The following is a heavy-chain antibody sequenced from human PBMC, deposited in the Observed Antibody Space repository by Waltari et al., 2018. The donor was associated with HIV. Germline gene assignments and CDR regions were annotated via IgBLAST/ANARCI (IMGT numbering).Heavy chain of an antibody. Sequence: EVQLVESGGGLIKPGGSLRLSCAASGFTFSYGWMRWVRQAPGKGLEWVGRSKTKTDGGTTDDAAPVKCRCAISRDDSKNTLYLQMNNLKTEDTAVYYCATDRRGAFDIWGQGTMVTVSS. J-gene: IGHJ3*02. CDR3: ATDRRGAFDI. CDR2: SKTKTDGGTT. V-gene: IGHV3-15*01. CDR1: GFTFSYGW.